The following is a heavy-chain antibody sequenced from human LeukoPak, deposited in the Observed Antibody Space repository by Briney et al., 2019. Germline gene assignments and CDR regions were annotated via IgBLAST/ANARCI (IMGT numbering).Heavy chain of an antibody. Sequence: SETLSLTCTVSGGSISSYYWSWIRQPAGKGLEWIGEINHSGSTNYNPSLKSRVTISVDTSKNQFSLKLSSVTAADTAVYYCASQTEIDFWSGYQIDYWGQGTLVTVSS. CDR2: INHSGST. CDR1: GGSISSYY. CDR3: ASQTEIDFWSGYQIDY. J-gene: IGHJ4*02. D-gene: IGHD3-3*01. V-gene: IGHV4-34*01.